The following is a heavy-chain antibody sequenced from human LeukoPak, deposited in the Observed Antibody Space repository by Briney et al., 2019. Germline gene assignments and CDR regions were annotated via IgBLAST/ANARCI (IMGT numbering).Heavy chain of an antibody. CDR1: GGSISSSSYY. J-gene: IGHJ4*02. D-gene: IGHD3-10*01. CDR3: ARGTNMVRGVTSAADFGY. Sequence: NPSETLSLTCTVSGGSISSSSYYWSWIRQPPGKGLEWIGYIYYSGSTNYNPSLKSRVTISVDTSKNQFSLKLSSVTAADTAVYYCARGTNMVRGVTSAADFGYWGQGTLVTVSS. V-gene: IGHV4-61*01. CDR2: IYYSGST.